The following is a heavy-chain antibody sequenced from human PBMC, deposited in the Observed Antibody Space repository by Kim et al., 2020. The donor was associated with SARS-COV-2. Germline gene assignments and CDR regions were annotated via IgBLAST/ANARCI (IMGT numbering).Heavy chain of an antibody. CDR2: IYYSGST. V-gene: IGHV4-59*08. D-gene: IGHD1-26*01. J-gene: IGHJ4*02. CDR3: ARRGSYSGSYYFDY. CDR1: GGSISSYY. Sequence: SETLSLTCTVSGGSISSYYWTWIRQPPGKGLEWIGYIYYSGSTNYNPSLKSRVTISVDTSKNQFSLKLSSVTAADTAVYYCARRGSYSGSYYFDYWGQGTLVTVSS.